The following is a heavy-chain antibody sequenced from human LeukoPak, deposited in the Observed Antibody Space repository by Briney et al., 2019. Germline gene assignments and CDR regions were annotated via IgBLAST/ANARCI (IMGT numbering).Heavy chain of an antibody. J-gene: IGHJ4*02. CDR2: IWYDGSNK. CDR1: GFIFSSYG. Sequence: GGSLRPSCAASGFIFSSYGMDWVRQAPGKGLEWVAVIWYDGSNKYYADSVKGRFTISRDNSKDTVYLQMNSLRAEDTAVYYCARGDGPGSYYYFDYWGQGTLVTV. V-gene: IGHV3-33*01. CDR3: ARGDGPGSYYYFDY. D-gene: IGHD3-10*01.